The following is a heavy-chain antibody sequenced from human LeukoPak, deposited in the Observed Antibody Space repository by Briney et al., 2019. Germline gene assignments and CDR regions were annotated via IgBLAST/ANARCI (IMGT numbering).Heavy chain of an antibody. CDR2: IKQDGSEK. Sequence: PPGGSLRLSCAASGFTFSSYWMSWVRQAPGKGLEGVANIKQDGSEKYYVDSVKGRFTISRDNAKNSLYLQMNSLRAEDTAVYYCGRDGQGIAAAAPRYWGQGTLVTVSS. D-gene: IGHD6-13*01. CDR3: GRDGQGIAAAAPRY. J-gene: IGHJ4*02. CDR1: GFTFSSYW. V-gene: IGHV3-7*03.